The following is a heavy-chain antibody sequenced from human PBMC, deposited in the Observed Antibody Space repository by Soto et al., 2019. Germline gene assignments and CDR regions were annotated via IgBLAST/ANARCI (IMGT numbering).Heavy chain of an antibody. Sequence: QVQLVESGGGVVQPGRSLRLSCAASGFTFSNYGMHWVRQAPGKGLEWVAVIWYDGSNKYYADSVKGRFTISRDNSKNTLYLQINSLRAEDTAVYYCASEYCSGGSCYYYGMDVWGQGTTVTVSS. CDR2: IWYDGSNK. V-gene: IGHV3-33*01. CDR3: ASEYCSGGSCYYYGMDV. CDR1: GFTFSNYG. D-gene: IGHD2-15*01. J-gene: IGHJ6*02.